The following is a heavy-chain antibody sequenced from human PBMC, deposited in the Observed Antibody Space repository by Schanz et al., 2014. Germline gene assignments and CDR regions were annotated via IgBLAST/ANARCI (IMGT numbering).Heavy chain of an antibody. Sequence: QVQLQESGPGPVKPSQTLSLTCAVSGGSISSGGYYWTWIRQHPGKGLEWIGSIYYSGSTYYNPSRKSRVTISVDTSKNQFSRKLSSVTAADTAVYYCARGGRTTYNYYYGMDVWGQGTTVTVSS. CDR1: GGSISSGGYY. J-gene: IGHJ6*02. D-gene: IGHD1-1*01. V-gene: IGHV4-31*11. CDR2: IYYSGST. CDR3: ARGGRTTYNYYYGMDV.